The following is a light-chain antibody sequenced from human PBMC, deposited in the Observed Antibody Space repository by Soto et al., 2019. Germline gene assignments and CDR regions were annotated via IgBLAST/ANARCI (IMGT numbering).Light chain of an antibody. CDR2: NVS. J-gene: IGLJ3*02. CDR1: SSDVGDYNY. Sequence: QSALTQPASVSGSPGQSITISCTGTSSDVGDYNYVSWYQQHPGKAPKLMIYNVSDRPSGVSNRFSGSKSGNTPSLTISGHQAEDEADYYCSSYTSSSTWVLGGGTKVTVL. V-gene: IGLV2-14*01. CDR3: SSYTSSSTWV.